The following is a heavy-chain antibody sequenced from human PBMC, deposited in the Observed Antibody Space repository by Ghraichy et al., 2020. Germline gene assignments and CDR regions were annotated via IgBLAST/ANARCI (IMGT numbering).Heavy chain of an antibody. Sequence: GGSLRLSCAASGFTFSSYWMHWVRQAPGKGLVWVSRINSDVSSTSYADSVKGRFTISRDNAKNTLYLQMNSLRAEDTAVFYCAISRLGSWSYFDYWGQGTLVTVS. V-gene: IGHV3-74*01. CDR3: AISRLGSWSYFDY. D-gene: IGHD6-13*01. J-gene: IGHJ4*02. CDR2: INSDVSST. CDR1: GFTFSSYW.